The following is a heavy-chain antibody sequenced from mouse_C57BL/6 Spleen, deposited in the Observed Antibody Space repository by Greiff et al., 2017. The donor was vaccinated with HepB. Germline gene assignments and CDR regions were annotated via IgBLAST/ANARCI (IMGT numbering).Heavy chain of an antibody. Sequence: QVHVKQSGPGLVQPSQSLSITCTVSGFSLTSYGVHWVRQSPGKGLEWLGVIWSGGSTDYNAAFISRLSISKDNSKSKVFFKMNSLQADETAIYYCARKSNYWYFDVWGTRTTVTVSS. CDR1: GFSLTSYG. CDR3: ARKSNYWYFDV. D-gene: IGHD2-5*01. V-gene: IGHV2-2*01. CDR2: IWSGGST. J-gene: IGHJ1*03.